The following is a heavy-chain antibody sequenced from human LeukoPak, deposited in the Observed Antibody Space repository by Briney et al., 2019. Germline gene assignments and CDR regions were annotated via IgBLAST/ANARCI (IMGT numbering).Heavy chain of an antibody. CDR2: ISGGTT. V-gene: IGHV3-49*03. CDR3: SRGSGWLSVY. CDR1: GFTFGDYL. J-gene: IGHJ4*02. D-gene: IGHD6-19*01. Sequence: GGSLRLSCTASGFTFGDYLMSWFRQAPGKGLEWIGFISGGTTEYAASVKGRLTISRDDSTSIAYLQMNSLTTEDTAVYYCSRGSGWLSVYWGQETLVTVSS.